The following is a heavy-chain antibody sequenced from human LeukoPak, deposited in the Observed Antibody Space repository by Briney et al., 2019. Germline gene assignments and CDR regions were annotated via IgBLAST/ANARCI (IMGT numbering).Heavy chain of an antibody. Sequence: PGGSLRLSXAASGFTFSSYEMNWVRQAPGKGLEWVSYISSSGSTIYYADSVKGRFTISRDNAKNSLYLQMNSLRAEDTAVYYCARGYYDFWSGYLDYWGQGTLVTVSS. D-gene: IGHD3-3*01. CDR2: ISSSGSTI. V-gene: IGHV3-48*03. CDR3: ARGYYDFWSGYLDY. CDR1: GFTFSSYE. J-gene: IGHJ4*02.